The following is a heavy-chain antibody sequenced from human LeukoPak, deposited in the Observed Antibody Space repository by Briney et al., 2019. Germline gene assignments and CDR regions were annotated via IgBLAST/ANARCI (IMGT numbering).Heavy chain of an antibody. CDR2: IWYDGSNK. Sequence: PGGSLRLSCAASGFTFSSYGMHWVRQAPGKGLEWVAVIWYDGSNKYYADSVKGRFTTSRDNSKNTLYLQMNSLRAEDTAVHYCARVTVPIGAFDIWGQGTMVTVSS. J-gene: IGHJ3*02. D-gene: IGHD4-17*01. CDR3: ARVTVPIGAFDI. CDR1: GFTFSSYG. V-gene: IGHV3-33*01.